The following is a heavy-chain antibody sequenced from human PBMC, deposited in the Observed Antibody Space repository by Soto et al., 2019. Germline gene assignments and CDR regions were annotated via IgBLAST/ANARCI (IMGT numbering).Heavy chain of an antibody. Sequence: PSETLSLTCSVSGGSVSNKTYYWSWIRQPPGKRLEWIGYVYYSGSTYYNPSLKSRVTISVDTSKNQFSLKLSSVTAADTAVYYCARDRECSGGTCYNYFDYWGQGTLVTVSS. J-gene: IGHJ4*02. V-gene: IGHV4-61*01. D-gene: IGHD2-15*01. CDR3: ARDRECSGGTCYNYFDY. CDR2: VYYSGST. CDR1: GGSVSNKTYY.